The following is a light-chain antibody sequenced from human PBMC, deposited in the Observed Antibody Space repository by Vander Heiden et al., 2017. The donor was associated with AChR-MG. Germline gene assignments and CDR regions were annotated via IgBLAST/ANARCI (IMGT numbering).Light chain of an antibody. V-gene: IGKV3-15*01. CDR3: QQYNNWPPGVT. J-gene: IGKJ4*01. CDR2: GES. Sequence: IVMTQSPATTSGSPGESATSSSRASQSGSGNLAWYQQKHSQAPRLLIYGESSRATGIPVRFSGSGSGTEFNLTISSLQFEDFAVDYCQQYNNWPPGVTFGGGTKVEIK. CDR1: QSGSGN.